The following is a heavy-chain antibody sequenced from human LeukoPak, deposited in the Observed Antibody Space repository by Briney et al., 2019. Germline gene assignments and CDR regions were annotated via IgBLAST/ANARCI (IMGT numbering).Heavy chain of an antibody. CDR3: ARAFATAMADAFDI. J-gene: IGHJ3*02. Sequence: SETLSLTCTVSGGSISSGGYSWSWIRQPPGKGLEWIGYIYHSGSTYYNPSLKSRVTISVDRSKNQFSLKLSSVTAADTAVYYCARAFATAMADAFDIWGQGTMVTVSS. CDR1: GGSISSGGYS. V-gene: IGHV4-30-2*01. D-gene: IGHD5-18*01. CDR2: IYHSGST.